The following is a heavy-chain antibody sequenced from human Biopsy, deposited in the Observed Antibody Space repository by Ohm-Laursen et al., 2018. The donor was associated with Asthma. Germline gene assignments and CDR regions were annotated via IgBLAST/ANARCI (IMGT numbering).Heavy chain of an antibody. CDR1: GGSFSSNY. CDR2: THHSGYT. D-gene: IGHD2-21*02. Sequence: TLSLTCAVYGGSFSSNYWSWIRQTPGKGLEWLGDTHHSGYTNYNPSLSSRLTLSVDTPKNQFSLRLRSVTAADTAVYYCARGWNCGGDCYSLDYWGQGTLVTVSS. CDR3: ARGWNCGGDCYSLDY. J-gene: IGHJ4*02. V-gene: IGHV4-34*01.